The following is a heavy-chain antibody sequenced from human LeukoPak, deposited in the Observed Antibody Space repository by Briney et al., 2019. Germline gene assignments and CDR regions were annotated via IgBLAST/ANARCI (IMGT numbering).Heavy chain of an antibody. V-gene: IGHV3-33*01. D-gene: IGHD4-11*01. J-gene: IGHJ6*02. CDR1: GFTFSSYG. Sequence: AGGSLRLSCAASGFTFSSYGMHWVRQASGKGLEWVAVIWYDGSNKYYADSVKGRFTISRDNSKNTLYLQMNSLRAEDTAVYYCARSLMTTHYYYGMDVWGQGTTVTVSS. CDR2: IWYDGSNK. CDR3: ARSLMTTHYYYGMDV.